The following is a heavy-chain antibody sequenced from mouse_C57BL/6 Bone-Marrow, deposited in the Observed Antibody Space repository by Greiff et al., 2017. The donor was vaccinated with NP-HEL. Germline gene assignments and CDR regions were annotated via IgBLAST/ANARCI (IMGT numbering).Heavy chain of an antibody. CDR1: GFSLTSYG. CDR3: AKPMRGYFDV. D-gene: IGHD2-3*01. J-gene: IGHJ1*03. CDR2: IWGGGST. V-gene: IGHV2-5*01. Sequence: QVQLPQSGPGLVQPLQSLSITCTVPGFSLTSYGLHWVRQSPGKGLEWLGVIWGGGSTDYNAAFMSRLSITKDNSKSQVFFKMNSLQADDTAIYYCAKPMRGYFDVWGTGTTVTVSS.